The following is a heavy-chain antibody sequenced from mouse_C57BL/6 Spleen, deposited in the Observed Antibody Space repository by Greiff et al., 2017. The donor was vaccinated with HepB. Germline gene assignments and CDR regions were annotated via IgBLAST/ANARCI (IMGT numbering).Heavy chain of an antibody. V-gene: IGHV5-9-1*02. J-gene: IGHJ2*01. D-gene: IGHD1-1*01. Sequence: EVHLVESGEGLVKPGGSLKLSCAASGFTFSSYAMSWVRQTPEKRLEWVAYISSGGDYIYYADTVKGRFTISRDNARNTLYLQMSSLKSEDTAMYYCTRVTTVERGYYFDYWGQGTTLTVSS. CDR1: GFTFSSYA. CDR2: ISSGGDYI. CDR3: TRVTTVERGYYFDY.